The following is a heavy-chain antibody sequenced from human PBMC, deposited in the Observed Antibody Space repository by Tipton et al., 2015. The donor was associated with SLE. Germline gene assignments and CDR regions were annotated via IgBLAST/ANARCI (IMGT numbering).Heavy chain of an antibody. CDR3: ARNCSSTICYRGNAFDI. CDR2: IYYSGST. D-gene: IGHD2-2*01. Sequence: TLSLTCTVSGGSISSHYWSWIRQPPGKGLEWIGYIYYSGSTNYNPSPKSRVTISVDTSKNQFSLKLSSVTAADTAVYYCARNCSSTICYRGNAFDIWGQGTMVSVSS. CDR1: GGSISSHY. J-gene: IGHJ3*02. V-gene: IGHV4-59*08.